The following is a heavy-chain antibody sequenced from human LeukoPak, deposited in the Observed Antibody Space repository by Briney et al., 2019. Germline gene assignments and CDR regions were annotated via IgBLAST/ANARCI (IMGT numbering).Heavy chain of an antibody. V-gene: IGHV4-59*01. CDR1: GGSISTFH. Sequence: SETLSLTCTVSGGSISTFHWSWIRQPPGKGLEWIGYIYYSGSTNYNPSLRSRASISVDTSKNQFSLKLTSVTAADTAVYYCARVPADSSKYFDLWGRGALVTVSS. J-gene: IGHJ2*01. D-gene: IGHD2-15*01. CDR2: IYYSGST. CDR3: ARVPADSSKYFDL.